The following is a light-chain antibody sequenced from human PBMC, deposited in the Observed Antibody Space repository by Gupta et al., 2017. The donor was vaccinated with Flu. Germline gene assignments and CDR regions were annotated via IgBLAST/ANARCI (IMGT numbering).Light chain of an antibody. J-gene: IGKJ2*01. CDR1: QSVSTY. V-gene: IGKV3-11*01. CDR3: QKLSNWPPYT. Sequence: EIVLTQSPATLSLSPGERATLFCRASQSVSTYLAWYQHKPGQAPRLLIYDASNRAIGITARFSGSWYGIDFTLTISSREPEDFAVYYCQKLSNWPPYTSGQGTMMEIK. CDR2: DAS.